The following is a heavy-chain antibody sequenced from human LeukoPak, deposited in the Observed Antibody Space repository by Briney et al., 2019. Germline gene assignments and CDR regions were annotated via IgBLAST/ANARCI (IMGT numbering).Heavy chain of an antibody. V-gene: IGHV3-30-3*01. CDR1: GFTFSSYA. Sequence: GRSLRLSCAASGFTFSSYAMHWVRQAPGKGLEWVAVISYDGSNKYYADSVKGRFTISRDNSKNTLYLQMNSLRAEDTAVYYCARGVWFGEFPDYWGQGTLVTVSS. D-gene: IGHD3-10*01. CDR3: ARGVWFGEFPDY. J-gene: IGHJ4*02. CDR2: ISYDGSNK.